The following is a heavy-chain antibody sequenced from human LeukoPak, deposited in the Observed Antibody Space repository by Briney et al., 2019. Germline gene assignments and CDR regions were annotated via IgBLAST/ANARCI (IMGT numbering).Heavy chain of an antibody. CDR3: ARDLGIAAAGGPDY. D-gene: IGHD6-13*01. CDR1: GYTLTELS. V-gene: IGHV1-24*01. J-gene: IGHJ4*02. Sequence: ASVKVSCKVSGYTLTELSMHWVRQAPGKGLEWMGGFDPEDGETIYAQKFQGRVTMTRDMSTSTVYMELSSLRSEDTAVYYCARDLGIAAAGGPDYWGQGTLVTVSS. CDR2: FDPEDGET.